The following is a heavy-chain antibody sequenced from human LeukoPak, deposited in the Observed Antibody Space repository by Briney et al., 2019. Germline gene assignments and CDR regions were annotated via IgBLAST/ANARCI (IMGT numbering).Heavy chain of an antibody. J-gene: IGHJ4*02. CDR1: GGSISSANW. D-gene: IGHD3-10*01. CDR2: IYHSGYS. Sequence: SETLSVTCAVSGGSISSANWWRWVRQPPGKGLEWIGEIYHSGYSNYNASLGSRVTISVDTSKNQFSLKLTSVTAADTAVYYCARAYGSGSYLYLDYWGQGTLVTVSS. CDR3: ARAYGSGSYLYLDY. V-gene: IGHV4-4*02.